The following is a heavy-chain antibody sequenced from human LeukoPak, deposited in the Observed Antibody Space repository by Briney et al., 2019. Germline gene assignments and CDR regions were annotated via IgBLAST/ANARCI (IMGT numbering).Heavy chain of an antibody. Sequence: PGRSLRLSCAASGFTFSSYGMHWVRQAPGKGLEWVAVIWYDGSNKYYADSVKGRFTISRDNSKNTLYLQMNSLRAEDTAEYYCARDGPLYYYDSSGYYLDYWGQGTLVTVSS. J-gene: IGHJ4*02. CDR1: GFTFSSYG. D-gene: IGHD3-22*01. CDR2: IWYDGSNK. V-gene: IGHV3-33*01. CDR3: ARDGPLYYYDSSGYYLDY.